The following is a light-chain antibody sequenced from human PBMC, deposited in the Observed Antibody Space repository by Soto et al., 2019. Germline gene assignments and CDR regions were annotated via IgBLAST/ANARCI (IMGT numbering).Light chain of an antibody. CDR3: QQYNNWPRT. V-gene: IGKV3-15*01. J-gene: IGKJ1*01. CDR1: QSVSSN. Sequence: EIVLTQSPGTLSLSPGERATLSCRASQSVSSNLAWYQQKPGQAPRLLIYGASARATGVSVRFSGSGPGTEFTLTISSPQSEDFAVYYCQQYNNWPRTFGQGTKVDIK. CDR2: GAS.